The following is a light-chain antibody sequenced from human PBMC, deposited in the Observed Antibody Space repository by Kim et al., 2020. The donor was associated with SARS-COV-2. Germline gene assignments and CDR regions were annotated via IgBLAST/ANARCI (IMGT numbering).Light chain of an antibody. CDR2: YDS. J-gene: IGLJ2*01. CDR3: QVWDSRSDHVV. Sequence: SYELTQPPSVSVAPGKTARITCGGNNIGSKSVHWYQQKPGQAPVLVIYYDSDRPSGIPERFSGSNSGNTANLTISRVEAGDEADYYCQVWDSRSDHVVFG. V-gene: IGLV3-21*04. CDR1: NIGSKS.